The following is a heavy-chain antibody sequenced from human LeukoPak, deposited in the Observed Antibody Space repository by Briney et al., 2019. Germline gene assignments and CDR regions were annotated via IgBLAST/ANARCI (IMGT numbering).Heavy chain of an antibody. J-gene: IGHJ5*02. CDR2: IYSGGST. CDR1: GLTVSSNY. D-gene: IGHD6-19*01. CDR3: ARDRNLYSSGWSTENWFDP. Sequence: QTGGSLRLSCAASGLTVSSNYMSWVRQAPGKGLEWVSVIYSGGSTYYADSVKGRFTISRDNSKNTLYLQMNSLRPEDTAVYYCARDRNLYSSGWSTENWFDPWGQGTLVTVSS. V-gene: IGHV3-53*01.